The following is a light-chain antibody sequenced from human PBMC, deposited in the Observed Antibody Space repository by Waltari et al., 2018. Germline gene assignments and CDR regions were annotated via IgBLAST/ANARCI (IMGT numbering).Light chain of an antibody. CDR2: DVS. CDR3: CSYAGSYV. V-gene: IGLV2-11*01. J-gene: IGLJ1*01. CDR1: SSDVGGSNY. Sequence: QSALTQPRSVSGSPGQSVTIPCTGTSSDVGGSNYVPWYQQHPGKAPKLMIYDVSKRPSGVPDRFSGSKSGNTASLTISGLQAEDEADYYCCSYAGSYVFGTGTKVTVL.